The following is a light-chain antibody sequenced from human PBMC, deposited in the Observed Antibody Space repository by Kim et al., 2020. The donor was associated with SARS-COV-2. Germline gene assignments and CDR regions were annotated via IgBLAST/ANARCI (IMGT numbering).Light chain of an antibody. CDR2: GNS. CDR1: RSNIGAGYG. V-gene: IGLV1-40*01. J-gene: IGLJ2*01. CDR3: QSYDSSLSGSV. Sequence: GVTIAGTGSRSNIGAGYGVHGYQQLPGTAPKLLVYGNSNRPSGVPDRFSGSKSGTSASLAITGLQAEDEDDYYCQSYDSSLSGSVFGGGTQLTVL.